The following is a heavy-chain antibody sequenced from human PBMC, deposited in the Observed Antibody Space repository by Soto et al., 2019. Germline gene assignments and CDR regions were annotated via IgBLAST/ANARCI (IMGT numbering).Heavy chain of an antibody. CDR2: IYYSGST. J-gene: IGHJ1*01. CDR1: GGSISSYY. CDR3: ATGIVATKRYFQH. Sequence: PSETLSLTCTVSGGSISSYYWSWIRQPPGKGLEWIGYIYYSGSTNYNPSLKSRVTISVDTSKNQFSLKLSSVTAADTAVYSCATGIVATKRYFQHWGQGTLVTVSS. D-gene: IGHD3-22*01. V-gene: IGHV4-59*08.